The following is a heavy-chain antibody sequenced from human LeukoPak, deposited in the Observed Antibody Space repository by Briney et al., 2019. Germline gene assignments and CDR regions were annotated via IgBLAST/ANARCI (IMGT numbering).Heavy chain of an antibody. Sequence: ASVKVSCKASGGTFSSYAISWVRQAPGQGLEWMGGIIPIFGTANYAQKFQGRVTITADESTSTAYMELSSLRSEDTAVYYCARDHCSSTSCYYLTDPPFDPWGKGTLVTVPS. CDR2: IIPIFGTA. V-gene: IGHV1-69*01. J-gene: IGHJ5*02. CDR1: GGTFSSYA. CDR3: ARDHCSSTSCYYLTDPPFDP. D-gene: IGHD2-2*01.